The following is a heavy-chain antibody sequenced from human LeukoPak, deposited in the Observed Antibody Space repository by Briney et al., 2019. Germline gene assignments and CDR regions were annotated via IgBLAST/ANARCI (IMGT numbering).Heavy chain of an antibody. CDR2: IYCSGST. J-gene: IGHJ3*02. Sequence: PSETLSLTCTVSGGSISSYYWSWIRQPPGKGLEWIGYIYCSGSTNYNPSLKSRVTISVDTSKNQFSLKLSSVTAADTAVYYCARASFDAFDIWGQGTMVTVSS. D-gene: IGHD3-16*02. V-gene: IGHV4-59*01. CDR3: ARASFDAFDI. CDR1: GGSISSYY.